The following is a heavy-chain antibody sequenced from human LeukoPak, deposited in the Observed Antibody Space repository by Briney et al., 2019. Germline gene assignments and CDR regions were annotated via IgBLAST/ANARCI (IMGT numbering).Heavy chain of an antibody. J-gene: IGHJ4*02. V-gene: IGHV3-23*01. D-gene: IGHD3-16*01. Sequence: GGSLTLSCAASGFTFRSYAMSWVGQAPGKGREGVAAISGSGGITYYADSVKGLFTISRDNSKNTLYLQMNSLRAEDTAVYYCAKKYYDYVWGSYDSWSFDYWGQGTLVTVSS. CDR3: AKKYYDYVWGSYDSWSFDY. CDR2: ISGSGGIT. CDR1: GFTFRSYA.